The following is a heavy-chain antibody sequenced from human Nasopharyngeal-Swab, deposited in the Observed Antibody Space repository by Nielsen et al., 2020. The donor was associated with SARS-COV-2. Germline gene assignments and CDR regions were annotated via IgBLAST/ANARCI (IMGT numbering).Heavy chain of an antibody. CDR2: ISSSSSYI. V-gene: IGHV3-21*01. CDR1: GFTFSSYS. Sequence: GGSLRLSCAASGFTFSSYSMNWVRQAPGKGLEWVSSISSSSSYIYYADSVKGRLTISRDNAKNSLYLQMNSLRAEDTAVYYCARDPGRWVRGVYYWGQGTLVTVSS. CDR3: ARDPGRWVRGVYY. J-gene: IGHJ4*02. D-gene: IGHD3-10*01.